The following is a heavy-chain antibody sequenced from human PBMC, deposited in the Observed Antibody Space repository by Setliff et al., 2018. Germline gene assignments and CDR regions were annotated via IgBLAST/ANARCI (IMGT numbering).Heavy chain of an antibody. CDR3: ARYDSSGYSENYNFDY. Sequence: SETLSLTCTVSGGSISSYYWSWIRQPAGKGLEWIGHIYIGGSANYNPSLKSRVTMPIDTSKNQFSLMLYSATAADTAIYYCARYDSSGYSENYNFDYWGQGTLVTVSS. CDR1: GGSISSYY. V-gene: IGHV4-4*07. D-gene: IGHD3-22*01. CDR2: IYIGGSA. J-gene: IGHJ4*02.